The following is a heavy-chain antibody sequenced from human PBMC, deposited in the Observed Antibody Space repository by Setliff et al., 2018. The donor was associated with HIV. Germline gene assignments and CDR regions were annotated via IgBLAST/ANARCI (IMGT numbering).Heavy chain of an antibody. Sequence: SETLSLTCVVSGDSISRSRYYWGWIRQPPGKGLEWIGSFYYSGSTNYNPSLKSRVTISVDTSKNQFSLKLSSVTAADTAVYYCARDLERYDYVWGSYTPPGYYFDYWGQGTLVTVSS. CDR3: ARDLERYDYVWGSYTPPGYYFDY. V-gene: IGHV4-39*07. CDR1: GDSISRSRYY. D-gene: IGHD3-16*01. CDR2: FYYSGST. J-gene: IGHJ4*02.